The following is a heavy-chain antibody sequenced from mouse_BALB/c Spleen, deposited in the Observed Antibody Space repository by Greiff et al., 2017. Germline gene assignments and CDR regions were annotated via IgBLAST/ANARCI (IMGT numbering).Heavy chain of an antibody. D-gene: IGHD1-1*01. V-gene: IGHV3-2*02. Sequence: EVQLVESGPGLVKPSQSLSLTCTVTGYSITSDYAWNWIRQFPGNKLEWMGYISYSGSTSYNPSLKSRISITRDTSKNQFFLQLNSVTTEDTGTYYCARLYYGYAMDYWGQGTSVTVSS. CDR3: ARLYYGYAMDY. CDR2: ISYSGST. CDR1: GYSITSDYA. J-gene: IGHJ4*01.